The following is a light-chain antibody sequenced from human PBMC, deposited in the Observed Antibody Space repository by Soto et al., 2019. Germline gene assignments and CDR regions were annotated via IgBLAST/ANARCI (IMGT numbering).Light chain of an antibody. Sequence: EIVMTQSPATLSVSPGESATLSCRASQRVSSNLAWYQQKPGQAPRLLIYGASNRATGIPARFSGSGSGTDFTLTISSLEPEDSAVYYCHQRQSWPRTFGQGTKVDIK. CDR1: QRVSSN. CDR2: GAS. J-gene: IGKJ1*01. CDR3: HQRQSWPRT. V-gene: IGKV3D-15*01.